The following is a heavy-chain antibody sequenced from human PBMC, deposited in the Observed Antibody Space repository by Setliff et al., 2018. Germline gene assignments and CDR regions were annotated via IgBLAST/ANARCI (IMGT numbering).Heavy chain of an antibody. CDR3: ARGGDIITIFGVVTPDFYYYMDV. CDR1: GYNFPVYG. V-gene: IGHV1-18*01. D-gene: IGHD3-3*01. CDR2: ISPDNGVT. Sequence: ASVKVSCKTSGYNFPVYGITWVRQAPGHGLEWMGWISPDNGVTKYVEKNQDRVTMTTDTSTNTAYMELRNLTSDDTAVYYCARGGDIITIFGVVTPDFYYYMDVWGTGTTVTVSS. J-gene: IGHJ6*03.